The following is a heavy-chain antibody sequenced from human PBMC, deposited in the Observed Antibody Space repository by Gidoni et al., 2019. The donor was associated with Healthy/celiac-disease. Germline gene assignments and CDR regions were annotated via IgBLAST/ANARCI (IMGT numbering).Heavy chain of an antibody. V-gene: IGHV4-34*01. J-gene: IGHJ5*02. CDR1: GWSFSGYY. CDR3: ARGLARYCTNGVCTNWFDP. Sequence: QVQLQPWGPGLLTPSETLSLTCAVYGWSFSGYYCSWIRQHPGKGLEGIVEINHSVSTNYNPSLKSRVILSVDTSKNKCALKLSSVTAADTAVYYCARGLARYCTNGVCTNWFDPLGQGTLVTVSS. CDR2: INHSVST. D-gene: IGHD2-8*01.